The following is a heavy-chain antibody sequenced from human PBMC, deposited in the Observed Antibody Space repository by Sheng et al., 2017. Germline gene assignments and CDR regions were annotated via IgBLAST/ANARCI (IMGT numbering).Heavy chain of an antibody. CDR2: ISYDGSNK. J-gene: IGHJ6*02. Sequence: QVQLVESGGGVVQPGRSLRLSCVASGFTFSKSALHWVRQAPGKGLEWVAVISYDGSNKYYADSVKGRFTISRDNSKNTLYLQMNSLRAEDTAVYYCAKDRALYGGNNYYYYGMDVWDQGP. CDR3: AKDRALYGGNNYYYYGMDV. V-gene: IGHV3-30*01. D-gene: IGHD4-17*01. CDR1: GFTFSKSA.